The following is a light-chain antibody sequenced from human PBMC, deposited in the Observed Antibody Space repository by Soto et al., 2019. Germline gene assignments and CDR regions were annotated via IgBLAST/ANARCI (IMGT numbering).Light chain of an antibody. CDR2: VAS. Sequence: DVQMTQSPSSVSASVGNRVTITCRASQSISTYLNWYQKKPGKAPNLLIYVASRLQSGVPSRFSGSGGGTDFTLSISSVQPEDFATYFCQQSYMDPITFGQGTRLEI. V-gene: IGKV1-39*01. CDR1: QSISTY. CDR3: QQSYMDPIT. J-gene: IGKJ5*01.